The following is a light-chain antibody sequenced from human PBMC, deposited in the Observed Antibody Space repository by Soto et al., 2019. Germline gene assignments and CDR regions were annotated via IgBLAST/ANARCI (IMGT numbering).Light chain of an antibody. Sequence: DIQMTQSPSSLSASVGDRVTITCRASQSISSYLNWYQQKPGKAPKLLIYAAYSLQSGVPSRFSGSGSGTDFTLTISSLQPEDFATYYCHKSYSTPLTFGQGTKVELK. J-gene: IGKJ1*01. CDR1: QSISSY. CDR3: HKSYSTPLT. V-gene: IGKV1-39*01. CDR2: AAY.